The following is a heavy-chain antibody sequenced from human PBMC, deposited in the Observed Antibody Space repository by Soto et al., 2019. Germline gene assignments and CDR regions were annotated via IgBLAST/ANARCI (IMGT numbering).Heavy chain of an antibody. CDR3: ARAGSAPYVRAYLYY. CDR2: ILHDGGTQ. J-gene: IGHJ4*02. Sequence: QVQLVESGGGVVQPGRSLRLSCAASGFTFSNYGMQWVRQAPGKGLEWVAMILHDGGTQYNAHSVKVLLTISRDDSSNSLYLLLSSLRADDTAVYFCARAGSAPYVRAYLYYWGQGTLVTVSS. D-gene: IGHD3-16*01. CDR1: GFTFSNYG. V-gene: IGHV3-30*03.